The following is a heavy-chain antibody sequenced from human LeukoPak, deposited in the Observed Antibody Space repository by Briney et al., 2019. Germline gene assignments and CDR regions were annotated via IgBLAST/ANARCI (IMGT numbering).Heavy chain of an antibody. J-gene: IGHJ4*02. CDR2: INADSSTI. Sequence: SGGSLRLPCAASGFTFSTYNMNWVRQAPGKGLEWISYINADSSTIQYADSVRGRFTTSRDNAKNSLYLQMNSLRAEDTAVYYCVRDNSRGQSLGVIYWGQGSLVTFSS. V-gene: IGHV3-48*01. CDR1: GFTFSTYN. D-gene: IGHD3-22*01. CDR3: VRDNSRGQSLGVIY.